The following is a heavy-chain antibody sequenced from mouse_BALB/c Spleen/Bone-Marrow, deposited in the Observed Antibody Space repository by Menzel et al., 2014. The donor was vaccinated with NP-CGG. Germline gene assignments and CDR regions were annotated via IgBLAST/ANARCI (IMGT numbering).Heavy chain of an antibody. CDR1: GYTFTDYA. CDR3: ARVSYDYFDY. V-gene: IGHV1S137*01. CDR2: ISTYYGDA. D-gene: IGHD1-1*01. Sequence: QVQLQQSGAELVRPGVSVKISCKGSGYTFTDYALHWVKQSHAKSLEWIGIISTYYGDASYNQKFKGKATMTVDKSSSTAYMGLAGLTSEDSAIYYCARVSYDYFDYWGQGTTLTVSS. J-gene: IGHJ2*01.